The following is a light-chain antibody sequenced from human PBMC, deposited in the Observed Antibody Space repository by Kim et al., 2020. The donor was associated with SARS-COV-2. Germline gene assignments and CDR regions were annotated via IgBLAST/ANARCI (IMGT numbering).Light chain of an antibody. J-gene: IGKJ4*01. V-gene: IGKV1-33*01. CDR2: DTS. CDR1: QDIVNY. Sequence: DIQLTQSPSSLSAALGDRVTITCQANQDIVNYISWYNHKTGKAPKLLISDTSKVQTGVPSRFSGRGSVTHFTFTISSVQPEDVGTYSSQDYVYLSPTFGGGTKVDIK. CDR3: QDYVYLSPT.